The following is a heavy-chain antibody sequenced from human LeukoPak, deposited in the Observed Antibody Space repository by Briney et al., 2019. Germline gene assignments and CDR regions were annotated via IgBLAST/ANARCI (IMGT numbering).Heavy chain of an antibody. V-gene: IGHV3-21*01. CDR1: GFTFSSYS. CDR3: ARDGYCSSTSRSHYYYYGMDV. J-gene: IGHJ6*04. D-gene: IGHD2-2*01. CDR2: ISSSSSYI. Sequence: GGSLRLSCAASGFTFSSYSMNWVRQAPGKGLEWVSSISSSSSYIYYADSVKGRFTISRDNAKNSLYLQMNSLRAEDTAVYYCARDGYCSSTSRSHYYYYGMDVWGKGTTVTVSS.